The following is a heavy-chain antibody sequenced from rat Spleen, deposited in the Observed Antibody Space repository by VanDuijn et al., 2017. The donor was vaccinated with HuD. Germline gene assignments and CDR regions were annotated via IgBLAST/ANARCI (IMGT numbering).Heavy chain of an antibody. CDR2: ISYDGTAT. CDR3: SRGGATRFDY. CDR1: GLSFSNYD. V-gene: IGHV5S23*01. Sequence: EVQLVESGGGLVQPGRSLKLSCSASGLSFSNYDMAWVRQAPTKGLEWVASISYDGTATYYRDSVKGRFTLSRDNAKSTLYLQMDSLRSEDTATYYCSRGGATRFDYWGQGVMVTVSS. D-gene: IGHD1-11*01. J-gene: IGHJ2*01.